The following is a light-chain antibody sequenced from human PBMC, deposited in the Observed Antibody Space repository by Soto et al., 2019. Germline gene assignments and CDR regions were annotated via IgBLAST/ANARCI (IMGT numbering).Light chain of an antibody. J-gene: IGKJ1*01. CDR2: GAS. CDR3: QQYNNWRT. Sequence: EIVMTHSPTTLSVSPGERATLSCRASQSVSSNLAWYQQKRGQAPRLLIHGASTRATGIPARFSGSGSGTEFTLTISSLQSEDSAVYYCQQYNNWRTVGQGTKVEFK. CDR1: QSVSSN. V-gene: IGKV3-15*01.